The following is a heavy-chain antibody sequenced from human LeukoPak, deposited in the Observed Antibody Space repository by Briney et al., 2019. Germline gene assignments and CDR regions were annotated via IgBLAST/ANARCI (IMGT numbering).Heavy chain of an antibody. Sequence: ASVKVSCKASGGTFSSYAISWVRQAPGQGLEWMGRIIPILGIANYAQKFQGRVTITADKSTSTAYMELSSLRSEDTAVYYCARHPTPYCGGDCYLDYWGQGTLVTVSS. CDR1: GGTFSSYA. V-gene: IGHV1-69*04. J-gene: IGHJ4*02. D-gene: IGHD2-21*02. CDR3: ARHPTPYCGGDCYLDY. CDR2: IIPILGIA.